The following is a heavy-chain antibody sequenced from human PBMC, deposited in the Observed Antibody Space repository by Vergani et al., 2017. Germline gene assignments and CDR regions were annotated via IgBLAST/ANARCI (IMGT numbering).Heavy chain of an antibody. CDR3: AIEFLYYDFWSGYPAGFDY. Sequence: QVQLQESGPGLVKPSQTLSLTCTVSGGSISSGSYYWSWIRQPAGKGLEWIGRIYTSGSTNYNPSLKSRVTISVDTSKNQFSLKLSSVTAADTAVYYCAIEFLYYDFWSGYPAGFDYWGQGTLVTVSS. J-gene: IGHJ4*02. CDR2: IYTSGST. V-gene: IGHV4-61*02. CDR1: GGSISSGSYY. D-gene: IGHD3-3*01.